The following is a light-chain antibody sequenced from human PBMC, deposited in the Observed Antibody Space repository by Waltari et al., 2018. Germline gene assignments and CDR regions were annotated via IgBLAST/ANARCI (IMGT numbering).Light chain of an antibody. CDR2: YVS. J-gene: IGLJ3*02. Sequence: QSALTQPASVSGSPGQSITISCTGTSSYVGRYNYVSSYQQHPGKVPKLLIFYVSNRPSGVSHRFSGSKSGNTASLTISGLQAEDESDSYCCSFTTRSTWVFGGGTKLTVL. V-gene: IGLV2-14*01. CDR3: CSFTTRSTWV. CDR1: SSYVGRYNY.